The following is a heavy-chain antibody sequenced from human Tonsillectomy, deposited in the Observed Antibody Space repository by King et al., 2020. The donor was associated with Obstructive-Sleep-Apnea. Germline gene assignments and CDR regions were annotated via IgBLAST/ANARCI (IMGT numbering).Heavy chain of an antibody. J-gene: IGHJ3*01. CDR3: ARGYTYNDFEGNDAFDF. CDR2: IDPGDFDT. CDR1: GYDFTLYW. Sequence: VQLVQSGVEVRRPGESLRISCKASGYDFTLYWIAWVRQRPGKGLEWMGIIDPGDFDTRFNPSFQGQVTISADRSVNTAFLQWTSLKASDTAMYFCARGYTYNDFEGNDAFDFWGLGTMVIVSS. V-gene: IGHV5-51*01. D-gene: IGHD5-24*01.